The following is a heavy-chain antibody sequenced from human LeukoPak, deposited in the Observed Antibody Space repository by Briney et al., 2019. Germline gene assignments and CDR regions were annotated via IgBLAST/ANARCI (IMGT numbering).Heavy chain of an antibody. CDR1: GFTFSTYW. CDR3: ARHGYSYGLDY. CDR2: VHSDGSST. V-gene: IGHV3-74*01. D-gene: IGHD5-18*01. J-gene: IGHJ4*02. Sequence: GGSLRLSCAASGFTFSTYWMHWVRQAPGKGLVWVSRVHSDGSSTIYADSVKGRFTISRDNAKNTLYLQVNSLRAEDTAVYYCARHGYSYGLDYWGQGALVTVSS.